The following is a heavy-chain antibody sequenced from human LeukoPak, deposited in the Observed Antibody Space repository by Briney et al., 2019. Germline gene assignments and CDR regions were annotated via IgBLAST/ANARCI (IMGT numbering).Heavy chain of an antibody. Sequence: GGSLRLSCAASGFTFSSYSMNWVRQAPGKGLEWVSSISSRSSYIYYADSVKGRFTISRDNAKNSLYLQMNSLRAEDTAVYHCARGSSTHGEYYFDYWGQGTLVTVSS. CDR3: ARGSSTHGEYYFDY. V-gene: IGHV3-21*01. J-gene: IGHJ4*02. CDR1: GFTFSSYS. CDR2: ISSRSSYI. D-gene: IGHD2-2*01.